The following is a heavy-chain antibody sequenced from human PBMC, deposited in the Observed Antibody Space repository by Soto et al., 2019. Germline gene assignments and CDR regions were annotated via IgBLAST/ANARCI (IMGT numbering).Heavy chain of an antibody. J-gene: IGHJ6*02. D-gene: IGHD3-10*01. V-gene: IGHV1-69*12. CDR3: AREKASRGPYYYGMDV. CDR1: GGTFSSYA. CDR2: IIPIFGTA. Sequence: QVQLVQSGAEVKKPGSSVKVSCKASGGTFSSYAISWVRQAPGQGLEWMGGIIPIFGTANYAQKFQGRVTITADESTSTAYMELGSLRSEDTAVFYCAREKASRGPYYYGMDVWGQGTTVTVSS.